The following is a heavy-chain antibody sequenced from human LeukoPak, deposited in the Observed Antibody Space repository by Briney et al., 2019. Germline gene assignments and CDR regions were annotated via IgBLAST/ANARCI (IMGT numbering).Heavy chain of an antibody. CDR3: ARSAHFSP. CDR1: GGSISSYY. V-gene: IGHV4-34*01. J-gene: IGHJ5*02. D-gene: IGHD3-3*02. CDR2: INHSGST. Sequence: SETLSLTCSVSGGSISSYYWSWIRQPPGKGLEWIGEINHSGSTNYNPSLKSRVTISVDTSKNQFSLKLSSVTAADTAVYYCARSAHFSPWGQGTLVTVSS.